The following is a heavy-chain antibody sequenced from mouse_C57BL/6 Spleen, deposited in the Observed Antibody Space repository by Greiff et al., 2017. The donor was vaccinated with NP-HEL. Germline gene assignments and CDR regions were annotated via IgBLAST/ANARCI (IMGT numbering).Heavy chain of an antibody. D-gene: IGHD2-4*01. J-gene: IGHJ2*01. V-gene: IGHV1-55*01. Sequence: QVQLQQSGAELVKPGASVKMSCKASGYTFTSYWITWVKQRPGQGLEWIGDIYPGSGSTNYNEKFKSKATLTVDTSTSTAYMQLSSLTSEDSAVYYCARNHYDYDEDYWGQGTTLTVSS. CDR2: IYPGSGST. CDR3: ARNHYDYDEDY. CDR1: GYTFTSYW.